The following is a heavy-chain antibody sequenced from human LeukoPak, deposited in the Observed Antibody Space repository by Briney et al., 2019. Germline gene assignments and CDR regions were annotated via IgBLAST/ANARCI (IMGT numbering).Heavy chain of an antibody. CDR2: IFTSGST. J-gene: IGHJ4*02. CDR3: VRDRQHCSGGNCYSEDLPDS. D-gene: IGHD2-15*01. CDR1: GGSISSHS. Sequence: PSETLSLTCTVSGGSISSHSWSWIRQPAGKGLEWIGRIFTSGSTYYNPSLKSRVIMSVDTSKNQFSLKLSSVTAADTAVYYCVRDRQHCSGGNCYSEDLPDSWGQGTLVIVSS. V-gene: IGHV4-4*07.